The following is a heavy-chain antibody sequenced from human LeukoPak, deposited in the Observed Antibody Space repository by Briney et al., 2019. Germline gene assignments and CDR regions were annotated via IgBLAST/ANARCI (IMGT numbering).Heavy chain of an antibody. J-gene: IGHJ3*02. CDR2: ISSSSSYI. V-gene: IGHV3-21*01. CDR3: ARDRDRIAVAGTAFDI. CDR1: GFTFSSYS. Sequence: GGSLRLSCAASGFTFSSYSMNWVRQAPGKGLEWVSYISSSSSYIYYADSVKGRFTISRDNAKNSLYLQMNSLRAEDTAVYYCARDRDRIAVAGTAFDIWGQGTMVTVSS. D-gene: IGHD6-19*01.